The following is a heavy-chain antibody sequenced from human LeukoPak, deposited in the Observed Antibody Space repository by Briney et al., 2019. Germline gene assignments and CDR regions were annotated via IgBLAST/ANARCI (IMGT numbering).Heavy chain of an antibody. Sequence: GGSLRLSCIASGFTFSSSAMSWVRQAPGKGLEWVSDINGSGGRTYYADSVKGRFTISRDNSKSTLYLQMNSLRAEDTAVYYCARSMVRGVIYYYYMDVWGKGTTVTISS. CDR1: GFTFSSSA. V-gene: IGHV3-23*01. J-gene: IGHJ6*03. CDR2: INGSGGRT. D-gene: IGHD3-10*01. CDR3: ARSMVRGVIYYYYMDV.